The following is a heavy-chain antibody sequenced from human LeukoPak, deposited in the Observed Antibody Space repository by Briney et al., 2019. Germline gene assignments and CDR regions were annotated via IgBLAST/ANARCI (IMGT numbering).Heavy chain of an antibody. D-gene: IGHD3-22*01. CDR3: TNRHDSSGYFFNY. V-gene: IGHV3-23*01. J-gene: IGHJ4*02. CDR1: GFTFSRYV. CDR2: VSESGSNR. Sequence: QPGGSLRLSCVTSGFTFSRYVMSWVRQAPGKGLEWVSSVSESGSNRYYADSLKGRFSISRDNSKNMVYLQMGRLGAEDTATYYCTNRHDSSGYFFNYWGQGTLVTVSS.